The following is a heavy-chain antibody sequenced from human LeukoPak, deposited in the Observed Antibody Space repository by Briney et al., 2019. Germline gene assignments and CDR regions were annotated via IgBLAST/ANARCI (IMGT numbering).Heavy chain of an antibody. D-gene: IGHD3-3*01. CDR3: ARATIFGVVIIPFGY. CDR1: GGSISSSSYY. CDR2: IYYSGST. Sequence: SETLSLTCTVSGGSISSSSYYWGWIRQPPGKGLEWIGSIYYSGSTYYNPSLKSRVTISVDTSKNQFSLKLSSVTAADTAVYYCARATIFGVVIIPFGYWGQGTLVTVSS. V-gene: IGHV4-39*01. J-gene: IGHJ4*02.